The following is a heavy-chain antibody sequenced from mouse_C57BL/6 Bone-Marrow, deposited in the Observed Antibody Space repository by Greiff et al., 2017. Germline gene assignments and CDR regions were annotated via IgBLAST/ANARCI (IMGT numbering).Heavy chain of an antibody. D-gene: IGHD1-2*01. J-gene: IGHJ4*01. CDR1: GYTFTSYG. V-gene: IGHV1-81*01. CDR2: IYPRSGNT. Sequence: VQLQQSGAELARPGASVKLSCKASGYTFTSYGISWVKQRTGQGLEWIGEIYPRSGNTYYNEKFKGKATLTADKSSSTAYMELRSLTSEDSAVYFCASQGRLRRYAMDYWGQGTSVTVSS. CDR3: ASQGRLRRYAMDY.